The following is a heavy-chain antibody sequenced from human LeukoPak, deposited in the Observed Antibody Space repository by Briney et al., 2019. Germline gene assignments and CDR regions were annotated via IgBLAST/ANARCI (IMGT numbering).Heavy chain of an antibody. CDR2: ISAYNGNT. V-gene: IGHV1-18*01. Sequence: ASVKVSCKASGYTFTSYGISWVRQAPGQGLEWMGWISAYNGNTNYAQKLQGRVTMTTDTSTSTAYMELRSLRADDTAVYYCARENEAAAGTEYYYYMDVWGKGTTVTISS. J-gene: IGHJ6*03. D-gene: IGHD6-13*01. CDR1: GYTFTSYG. CDR3: ARENEAAAGTEYYYYMDV.